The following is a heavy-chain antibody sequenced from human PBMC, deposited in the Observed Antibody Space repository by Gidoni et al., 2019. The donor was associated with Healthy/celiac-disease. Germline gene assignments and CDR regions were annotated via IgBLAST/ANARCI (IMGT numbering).Heavy chain of an antibody. CDR2: IIGSGGST. Sequence: EVQLLESGGGWLQPGGSLRRACAAAGFTVSSYAISWVRQAPGQGLEWVSAIIGSGGSTYYADSVQGRFPISRDHSKNTLYLQMNSLRAEDTAVYYCATTVDFWSGYYSYYFDYWGQGTLVTVSS. D-gene: IGHD3-3*01. V-gene: IGHV3-23*01. J-gene: IGHJ4*02. CDR3: ATTVDFWSGYYSYYFDY. CDR1: GFTVSSYA.